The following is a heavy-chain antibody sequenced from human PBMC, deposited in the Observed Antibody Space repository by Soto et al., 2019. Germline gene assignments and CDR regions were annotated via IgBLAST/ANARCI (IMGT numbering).Heavy chain of an antibody. CDR1: GFTLSSYD. Sequence: EVQLVESGGGLVQPGGSLRLSCAASGFTLSSYDIHWVRQATGEGLAWVSGIGSGGDTHYADSVKGRFIISREDGKTSLYLKMNNLRVGDTAVYYCTRKTPPTGMEVWGQGATVTVSS. CDR3: TRKTPPTGMEV. CDR2: IGSGGDT. D-gene: IGHD2-15*01. J-gene: IGHJ6*02. V-gene: IGHV3-13*01.